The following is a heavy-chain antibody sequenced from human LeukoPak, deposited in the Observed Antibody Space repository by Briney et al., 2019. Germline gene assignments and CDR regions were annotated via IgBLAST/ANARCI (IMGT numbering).Heavy chain of an antibody. Sequence: GGSLRLSCAASGFTFSNYYMSWIRQTPGKGLEWLSYISGSGNDIHYADSVKGRFTISRDNAKSSLYLQMNSLRAEDTAMYYCARDIRAVGITLYFDYWGQEILVTVTS. J-gene: IGHJ4*02. CDR1: GFTFSNYY. CDR2: ISGSGNDI. D-gene: IGHD3-22*01. CDR3: ARDIRAVGITLYFDY. V-gene: IGHV3-11*01.